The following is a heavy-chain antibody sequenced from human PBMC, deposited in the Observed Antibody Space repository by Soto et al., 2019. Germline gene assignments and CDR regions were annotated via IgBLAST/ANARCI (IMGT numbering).Heavy chain of an antibody. D-gene: IGHD3-3*02. CDR3: ARLAEESDEIDY. V-gene: IGHV1-2*04. CDR1: GYTFTGYY. CDR2: INPNSGGT. Sequence: ASVKVSCKASGYTFTGYYMHWVRQAPGQGLEWMGWINPNSGGTNYAQKFQGWVTMTRDTSISTAYMELSRLRSDDTAVYYCARLAEESDEIDYWGQGTLVTVSS. J-gene: IGHJ4*02.